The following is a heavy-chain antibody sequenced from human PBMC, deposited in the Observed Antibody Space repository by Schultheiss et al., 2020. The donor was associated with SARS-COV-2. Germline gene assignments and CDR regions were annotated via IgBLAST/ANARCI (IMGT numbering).Heavy chain of an antibody. Sequence: GGSLRLSCAASGFTFSSYAMSWVRQAPGKGLEWVSGISGSSGSTYYADSVKGRFTISRDNSKNTLYLQMNSLRAEDTAVYYCARADWGFDYWGQGTLVTVSS. J-gene: IGHJ4*02. CDR1: GFTFSSYA. CDR2: ISGSSGST. V-gene: IGHV3-23*01. CDR3: ARADWGFDY. D-gene: IGHD7-27*01.